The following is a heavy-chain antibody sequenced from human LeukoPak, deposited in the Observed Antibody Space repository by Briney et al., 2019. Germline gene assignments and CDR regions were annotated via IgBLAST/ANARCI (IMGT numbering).Heavy chain of an antibody. Sequence: PGRSLRLSCAASGFTFSSYGMHWVRQAPGKGLEWVAVIWYDGSNKYYADSVKDRFTISRDNSKNTLYLQMNSLRAEDTAVYYCAKDGLTSKDSYYYMDVWGKGTTVTVSS. J-gene: IGHJ6*03. CDR3: AKDGLTSKDSYYYMDV. CDR1: GFTFSSYG. D-gene: IGHD6-6*01. V-gene: IGHV3-33*06. CDR2: IWYDGSNK.